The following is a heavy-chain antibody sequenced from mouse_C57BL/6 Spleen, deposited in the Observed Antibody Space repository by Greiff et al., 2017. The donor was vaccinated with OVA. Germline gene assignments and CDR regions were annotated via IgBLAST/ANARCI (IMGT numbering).Heavy chain of an antibody. J-gene: IGHJ3*01. CDR1: GFSLSTFGMG. Sequence: QVTLKECGPGILQPSQTLSLTCSFTGFSLSTFGMGVGWIRQPSGKGLEWLAHIWWDDDKYYNPALKSRLTISKDTSKNQVFLKIANVDTADTATYYCARSTAQVSWFAYWGQGTLVTVSA. CDR2: IWWDDDK. CDR3: ARSTAQVSWFAY. D-gene: IGHD3-2*02. V-gene: IGHV8-8*01.